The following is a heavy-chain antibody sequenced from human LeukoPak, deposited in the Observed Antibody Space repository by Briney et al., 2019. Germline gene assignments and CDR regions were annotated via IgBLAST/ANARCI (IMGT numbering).Heavy chain of an antibody. V-gene: IGHV1-2*02. Sequence: GASVKVSCKASGYTFTGYYMHWVRQAPGQGLEWMGWINPNSGGTNYAQKFQGRVTMTRDTSISTAYMELSRLRSDDTAVYYCARDLKDSGSYGGPYYYYYYMDVWGKGTTVTVSS. CDR1: GYTFTGYY. CDR3: ARDLKDSGSYGGPYYYYYYMDV. J-gene: IGHJ6*03. D-gene: IGHD1-26*01. CDR2: INPNSGGT.